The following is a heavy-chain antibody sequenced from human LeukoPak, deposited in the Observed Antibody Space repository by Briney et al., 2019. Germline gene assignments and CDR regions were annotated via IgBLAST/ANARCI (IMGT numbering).Heavy chain of an antibody. Sequence: YTGGGRYYADSVRGRFTISRDTSKNMVFLQMNSLRVEDTAVYYCARHSSSSWFDPWGQGTLVTVSS. J-gene: IGHJ5*02. CDR2: YTGGGR. CDR3: ARHSSSSWFDP. D-gene: IGHD6-6*01. V-gene: IGHV3-53*01.